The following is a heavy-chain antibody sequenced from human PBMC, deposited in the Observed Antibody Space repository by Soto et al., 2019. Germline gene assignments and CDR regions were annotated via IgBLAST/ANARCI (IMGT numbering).Heavy chain of an antibody. CDR2: ISSSSSYT. CDR3: ARDQTGYSSGWYLGWYFDL. CDR1: GFTFSSYS. J-gene: IGHJ2*01. D-gene: IGHD6-19*01. V-gene: IGHV3-21*01. Sequence: EVQLVESGEGLVKPGGSLRLSCAASGFTFSSYSMNWVRQAPGKGLEWVSSISSSSSYTYYADSVKGRFTISRDNAKNSLYLQMNGLRAEDTAVYYCARDQTGYSSGWYLGWYFDLWGRGTLVTVSS.